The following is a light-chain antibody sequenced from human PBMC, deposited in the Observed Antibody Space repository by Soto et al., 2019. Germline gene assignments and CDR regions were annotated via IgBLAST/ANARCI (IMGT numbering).Light chain of an antibody. J-gene: IGKJ3*01. V-gene: IGKV1-39*01. CDR2: AAS. CDR1: QTINNY. CDR3: QQTYSLPGT. Sequence: DIQMTQSPSSLSAVVGDRLTITCRASQTINNYLNWYQQKPGTAPKLLIFAASNLHNGVPPRFSGSGSGTDFTLTISNLQPEDFVTYFCQQTYSLPGTFGPGTKVDLK.